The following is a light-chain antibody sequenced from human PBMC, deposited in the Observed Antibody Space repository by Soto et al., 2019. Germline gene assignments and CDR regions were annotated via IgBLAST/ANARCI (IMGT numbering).Light chain of an antibody. CDR1: TSNIGGST. CDR2: GNT. Sequence: QSALAQPPSASGTPGQRVTISCSGSTSNIGGSTVSWYQQFPGAAPKLLIYGNTQRPLGVPVRFSASKSDTSASLAISGLQPEDEAEYYCATWNDGVFVFXIGTKVTVL. J-gene: IGLJ1*01. V-gene: IGLV1-44*01. CDR3: ATWNDGVFV.